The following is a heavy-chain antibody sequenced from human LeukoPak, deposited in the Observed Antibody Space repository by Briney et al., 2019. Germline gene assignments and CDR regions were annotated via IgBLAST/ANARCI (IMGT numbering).Heavy chain of an antibody. V-gene: IGHV3-23*01. D-gene: IGHD6-19*01. CDR3: AKVLTSGWYFFQH. CDR1: GFTFSSYA. J-gene: IGHJ1*01. CDR2: ISFSGGST. Sequence: GGSLRLSCVASGFTFSSYAMSWVRQAPGKGLEWVSGISFSGGSTYYADSVKGRFTISRDNSKNTLYLQMNSLRTEDTAVYYCAKVLTSGWYFFQHWGQGTLVTVSS.